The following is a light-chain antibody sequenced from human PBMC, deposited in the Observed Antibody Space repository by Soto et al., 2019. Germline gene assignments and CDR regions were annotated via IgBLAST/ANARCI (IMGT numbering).Light chain of an antibody. J-gene: IGKJ1*01. CDR1: QNISSGY. V-gene: IGKV3-20*01. CDR3: QQYGSSPRT. Sequence: EIVLTQSPGTLSLSPGERATLSCRASQNISSGYLAWYQQKPGQAPRLLISGASSRATGIPDRFSGSGSGTDFTLTISSLEPEDFAVYYCQQYGSSPRTFGQGTKVEIK. CDR2: GAS.